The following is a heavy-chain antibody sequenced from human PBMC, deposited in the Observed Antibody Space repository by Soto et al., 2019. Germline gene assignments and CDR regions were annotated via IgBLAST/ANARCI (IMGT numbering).Heavy chain of an antibody. CDR1: GYTFTSYD. Sequence: GASVKVSCKASGYTFTSYDINWVRQATGQGPEKMGWMNPDSGNTGYVQKFQGRVTMTRNTAISTAYMELSILRSEDMAVYYCARSVGGSNVNFDYWGQGTLVTVSS. D-gene: IGHD3-10*01. V-gene: IGHV1-8*01. CDR2: MNPDSGNT. J-gene: IGHJ4*02. CDR3: ARSVGGSNVNFDY.